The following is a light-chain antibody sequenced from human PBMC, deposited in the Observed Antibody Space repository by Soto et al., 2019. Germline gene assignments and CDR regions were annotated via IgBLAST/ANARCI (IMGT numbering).Light chain of an antibody. CDR2: EVS. J-gene: IGLJ2*01. V-gene: IGLV2-14*01. CDR1: ITDVGSYNY. CDR3: SSYTTSSTLNVV. Sequence: QSVLTQPASVSGSPGQSITISCTGTITDVGSYNYVSWYQQHPGKAPKLMIYEVSNRPSGVSDRFSGSKSGNTASLTISGLQAEDEADYYCSSYTTSSTLNVVFGGGTKVTVL.